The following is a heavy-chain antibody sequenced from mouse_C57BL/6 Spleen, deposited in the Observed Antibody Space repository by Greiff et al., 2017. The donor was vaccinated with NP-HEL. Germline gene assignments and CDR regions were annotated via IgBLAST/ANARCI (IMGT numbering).Heavy chain of an antibody. CDR3: ARVGCITTVVAPFDY. J-gene: IGHJ2*01. Sequence: EVKLQQSGPVLVKPGPSVKISCKASGFTFTDYYMHWVKQSHGKSLEWIGLVYPYNGGTSYNQKFKGKATLTVDTSSSTAYMELNSLTSEDSAVYYCARVGCITTVVAPFDYWGQGTTLTVSS. CDR1: GFTFTDYY. V-gene: IGHV1-36*01. CDR2: VYPYNGGT. D-gene: IGHD1-1*01.